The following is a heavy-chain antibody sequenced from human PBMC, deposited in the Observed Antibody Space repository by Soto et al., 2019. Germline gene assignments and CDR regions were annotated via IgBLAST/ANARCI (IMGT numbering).Heavy chain of an antibody. J-gene: IGHJ6*03. Sequence: ASVKVSCKASGYTFTSYAMHWVRQAPGQRLEWMGWINAGNGNTKYSQKLQGRVTITRDTSASTAYMELSSLRSEDTAVYYCAREVGYCSGGSCYAGDPYYYYYYMDVWGKGTTVTV. CDR1: GYTFTSYA. D-gene: IGHD2-15*01. CDR3: AREVGYCSGGSCYAGDPYYYYYYMDV. CDR2: INAGNGNT. V-gene: IGHV1-3*01.